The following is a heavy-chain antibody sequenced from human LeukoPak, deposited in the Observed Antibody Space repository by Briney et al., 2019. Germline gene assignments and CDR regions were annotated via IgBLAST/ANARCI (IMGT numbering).Heavy chain of an antibody. J-gene: IGHJ1*01. V-gene: IGHV3-74*01. Sequence: SGGSLRLSCAASGFTFSSYWMHWVRQAPGKGLVWVSRIKSDGSTNYADSVKGRFTISGDNAKNTVSLQMNSLRAEDTGVYYCARAPSEIGGYYPEYFRHWGQGTLVTVSS. D-gene: IGHD3-22*01. CDR2: IKSDGST. CDR1: GFTFSSYW. CDR3: ARAPSEIGGYYPEYFRH.